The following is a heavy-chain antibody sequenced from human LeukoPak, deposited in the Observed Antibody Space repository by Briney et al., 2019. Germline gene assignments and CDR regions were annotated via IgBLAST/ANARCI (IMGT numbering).Heavy chain of an antibody. D-gene: IGHD1-1*01. CDR2: IKHSGST. J-gene: IGHJ6*03. V-gene: IGHV4-34*01. CDR1: GGSFSGYY. CDR3: AREGRFRLTNTDGARFWNGPPGHYYYMDV. Sequence: SETLSLTCAVYGGSFSGYYWSWIRQPPGKGLEWIGEIKHSGSTNYNPSLKSRVTISVDTSKNQFSLKLSSVTAADTAVYYCAREGRFRLTNTDGARFWNGPPGHYYYMDVWGKGTTVTVSS.